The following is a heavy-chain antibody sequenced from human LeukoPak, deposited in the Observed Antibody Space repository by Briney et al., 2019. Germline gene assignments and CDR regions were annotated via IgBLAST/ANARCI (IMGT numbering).Heavy chain of an antibody. V-gene: IGHV3-23*01. CDR3: AKDRTYYDSSGYYNDY. J-gene: IGHJ4*02. Sequence: QAGGSLRLSCAASGFTFSSYWMSWVRQAPGKGLEWVSAISGSGGSTYYADSVKGRFTISRDNSKNTLYLQMNSLRAKDTAVYYCAKDRTYYDSSGYYNDYWGQGTLVTVSS. D-gene: IGHD3-22*01. CDR2: ISGSGGST. CDR1: GFTFSSYW.